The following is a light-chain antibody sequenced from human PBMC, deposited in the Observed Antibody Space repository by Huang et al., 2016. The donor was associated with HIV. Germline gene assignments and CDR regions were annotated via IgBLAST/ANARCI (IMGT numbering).Light chain of an antibody. V-gene: IGKV3-15*01. Sequence: EIVMTQSPATLSVSPGERATLSCRASQSVSSNLAWYQQNPGQAPRHLIYGASTRATGIPARFSGSGSGTECTITISSLQSEDFAVYYCQQYNNWPKVFTFGPGTKVDIK. J-gene: IGKJ3*01. CDR2: GAS. CDR3: QQYNNWPKVFT. CDR1: QSVSSN.